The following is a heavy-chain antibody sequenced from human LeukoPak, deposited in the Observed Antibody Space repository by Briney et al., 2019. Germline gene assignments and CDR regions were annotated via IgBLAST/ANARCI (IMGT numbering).Heavy chain of an antibody. V-gene: IGHV3-21*01. CDR3: ARRGAASGAFDI. D-gene: IGHD6-19*01. CDR1: GFTFSSYS. J-gene: IGHJ3*02. Sequence: GGSLRLSCAASGFTFSSYSMNWVRQAPGKGLEWVSSISSSSSYIYYADSVKGRFTISRDNAKNSLYLQMNSLRAEDTAVYYCARRGAASGAFDIWGQGTMVTVSS. CDR2: ISSSSSYI.